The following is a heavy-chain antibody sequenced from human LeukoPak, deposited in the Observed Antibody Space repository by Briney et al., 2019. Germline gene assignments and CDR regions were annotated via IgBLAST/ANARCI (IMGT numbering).Heavy chain of an antibody. D-gene: IGHD5-18*01. CDR2: IYTSGST. V-gene: IGHV4-61*02. J-gene: IGHJ5*02. CDR3: AREKIQLWLNNWFDP. Sequence: PSETLSLTCTVSGGSISSGSYYWSWIRQPAGKGLEWIGRIYTSGSTNYNPSLKSRVTISVDTSKNQFSLKLSSVTAADTAVYYCAREKIQLWLNNWFDPWGQGTLVTVSS. CDR1: GGSISSGSYY.